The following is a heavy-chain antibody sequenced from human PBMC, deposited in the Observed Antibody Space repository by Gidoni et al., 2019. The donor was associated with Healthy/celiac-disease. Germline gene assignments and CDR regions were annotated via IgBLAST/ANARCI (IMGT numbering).Heavy chain of an antibody. J-gene: IGHJ4*02. CDR1: GYTFTSYA. D-gene: IGHD2-2*01. Sequence: QVQLVQSGAEVKKPGASVKVSCKASGYTFTSYAMHWVRQAPGQRLEWMGWINAGNGNTKYSQKFQGRVTITRDTSASTAYMELSSLRSEDTAVYYCARDFSSSPGLFDYWGQGTLVTVSS. V-gene: IGHV1-3*01. CDR3: ARDFSSSPGLFDY. CDR2: INAGNGNT.